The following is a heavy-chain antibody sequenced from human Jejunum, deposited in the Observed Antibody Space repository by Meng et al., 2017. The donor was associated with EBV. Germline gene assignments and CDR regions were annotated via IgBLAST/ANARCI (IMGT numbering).Heavy chain of an antibody. V-gene: IGHV4-34*01. D-gene: IGHD3-3*01. CDR1: GGSFSGHY. J-gene: IGHJ4*02. CDR3: RQAFCSAEAGCSDR. Sequence: QVQLQQWGAGLLKPSETMSLACAVYGGSFSGHYWSWIRQSPGKRLEWIGEINESGSTNYNPSLKSRVIIFMDTSKNQFSLNLNSVIAADTAVYYCRQAFCSAEAGCSDRWGQGTLVTVSS. CDR2: INESGST.